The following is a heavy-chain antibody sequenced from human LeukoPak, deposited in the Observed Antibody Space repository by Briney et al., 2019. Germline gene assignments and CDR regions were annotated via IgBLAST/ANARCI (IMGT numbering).Heavy chain of an antibody. CDR3: ARDKHITMIVVGTGYFQH. D-gene: IGHD3-22*01. J-gene: IGHJ1*01. Sequence: GGSLRLSCAASGFTFSSYAMHWVRQAPGKGLEWVAVISYDGSNKYYADSVKGRFTISRDNSKNTLYLQMNSLRAEDTAVYYCARDKHITMIVVGTGYFQHWGQGTLVTVSS. CDR2: ISYDGSNK. CDR1: GFTFSSYA. V-gene: IGHV3-30-3*01.